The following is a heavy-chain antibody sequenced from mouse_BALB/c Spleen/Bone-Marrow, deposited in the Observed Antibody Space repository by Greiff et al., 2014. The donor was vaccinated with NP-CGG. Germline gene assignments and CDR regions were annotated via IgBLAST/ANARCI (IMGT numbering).Heavy chain of an antibody. J-gene: IGHJ2*01. V-gene: IGHV1-14*01. Sequence: VQLKESGPELVKPGASVKMSCKASGYTFTSYVMHWVKQKPGQGLEWIGYINPYNDGTKYNEKFKGKATLTSDKSSSTAYMELNSLTSEDSAVYYCARQGVDYFDYWGQGTTLTVSS. CDR2: INPYNDGT. CDR3: ARQGVDYFDY. CDR1: GYTFTSYV.